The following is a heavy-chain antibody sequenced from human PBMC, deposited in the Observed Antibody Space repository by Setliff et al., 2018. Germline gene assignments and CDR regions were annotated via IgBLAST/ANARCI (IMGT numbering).Heavy chain of an antibody. V-gene: IGHV2-70*04. CDR3: ARSKGVAGICDY. CDR2: VDWDDDK. J-gene: IGHJ4*02. D-gene: IGHD6-19*01. Sequence: ESGPTLVNPTPPLTLTCTFSGFSLNTTGIRVNWIRQPPGKALEWIARVDWDDDKFYSPPLRTRLAISKDTSENQVVLTMTNMDPADTATYYCARSKGVAGICDYWGQGTLGTVS. CDR1: GFSLNTTGIR.